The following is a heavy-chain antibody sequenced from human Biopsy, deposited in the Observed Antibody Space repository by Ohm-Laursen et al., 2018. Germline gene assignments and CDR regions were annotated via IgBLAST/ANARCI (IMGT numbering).Heavy chain of an antibody. Sequence: SLRLSCSASGFTFSDHHMDWVRQAPGKGLEWLSYISSSGATIKYADSVKGRFTISRDNAKNSLCLRMNSLRAEDTTGYFCARARDDFVVVPAAFFDLWGQGTLVTVSS. V-gene: IGHV3-11*01. D-gene: IGHD2-15*01. CDR1: GFTFSDHH. J-gene: IGHJ4*02. CDR2: ISSSGATI. CDR3: ARARDDFVVVPAAFFDL.